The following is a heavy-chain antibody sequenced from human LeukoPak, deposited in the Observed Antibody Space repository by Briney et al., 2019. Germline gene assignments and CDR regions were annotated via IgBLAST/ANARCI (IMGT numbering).Heavy chain of an antibody. CDR3: ARDGFGTGSN. Sequence: EGSLRLSCAVSGFTVSSNHMSWVRQAPGKGLEWVANIKQDGSEKNYVDSVKGRFIISRDNAKNSLYLQMNTLRADDTAVYYCARDGFGTGSNWGQGTLVTVSS. D-gene: IGHD3-16*01. CDR1: GFTVSSNH. V-gene: IGHV3-7*03. CDR2: IKQDGSEK. J-gene: IGHJ4*02.